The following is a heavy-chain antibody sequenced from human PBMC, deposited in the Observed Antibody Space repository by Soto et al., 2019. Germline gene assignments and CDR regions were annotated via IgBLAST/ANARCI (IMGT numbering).Heavy chain of an antibody. CDR1: GFTFNSYG. CDR3: ARPLVAPVAGPYYYGMDV. J-gene: IGHJ6*02. Sequence: LRLSCAASGFTFNSYGFNWVRQAPGKGLEWVAVIWYDGNTKYYADSVKGRFTISRDNLKNTLYLQMNSLTAEDTAVYYCARPLVAPVAGPYYYGMDVWGQGTTVTVSS. V-gene: IGHV3-33*01. D-gene: IGHD6-19*01. CDR2: IWYDGNTK.